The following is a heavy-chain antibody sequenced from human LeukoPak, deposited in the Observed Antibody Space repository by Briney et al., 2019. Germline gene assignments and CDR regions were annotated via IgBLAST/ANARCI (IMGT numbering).Heavy chain of an antibody. CDR1: GGSFSGYY. V-gene: IGHV4-34*01. J-gene: IGHJ4*02. Sequence: SETLSLTCAVYGGSFSGYYWSWIRQTPGKGLEWIGEINHSGSTNYNPSLKSRVTISVDTSKNQFSLKLSSVTAADTAVYYCARGPDYGDSDSPFDYWGQGTLVTVSS. CDR3: ARGPDYGDSDSPFDY. CDR2: INHSGST. D-gene: IGHD4-17*01.